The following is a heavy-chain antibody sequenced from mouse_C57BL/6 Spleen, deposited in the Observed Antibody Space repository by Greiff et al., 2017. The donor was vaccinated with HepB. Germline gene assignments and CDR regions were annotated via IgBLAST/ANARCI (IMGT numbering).Heavy chain of an antibody. CDR1: GYAFSSSW. D-gene: IGHD1-1*01. CDR3: ARYDYGSSSFAY. J-gene: IGHJ3*01. V-gene: IGHV1-82*01. Sequence: VQLQQSGPELVKPGASVKISCKASGYAFSSSWMNWVKQRPGKGLEWIGRIYPGDGDTNYNGKFKGKATLTADKSSSTAYMQLSSLTSEDSAVYFCARYDYGSSSFAYWGQGTLVTVSA. CDR2: IYPGDGDT.